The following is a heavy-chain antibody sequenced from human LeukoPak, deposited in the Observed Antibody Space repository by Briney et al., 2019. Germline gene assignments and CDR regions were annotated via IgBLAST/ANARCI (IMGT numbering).Heavy chain of an antibody. D-gene: IGHD3-9*01. CDR2: IYHSGNT. CDR3: ARGLAHDAFDI. CDR1: VGSISSSNW. V-gene: IGHV4-4*02. Sequence: SETLSLTCVVSVGSISSSNWWSWVPQPPGEGLEWIGEIYHSGNTNYNPSLKSRVTLSVDKSKHQFSLKLKPVTAADTAVYYCARGLAHDAFDIGGQGTMVTVSS. J-gene: IGHJ3*02.